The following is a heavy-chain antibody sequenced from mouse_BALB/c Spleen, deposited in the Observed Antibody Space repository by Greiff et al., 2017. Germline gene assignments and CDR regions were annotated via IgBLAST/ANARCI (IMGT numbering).Heavy chain of an antibody. V-gene: IGHV1-5*01. D-gene: IGHD2-1*01. CDR3: TRNYGNYPYYAMYY. J-gene: IGHJ4*01. Sequence: VQLKESGTVLARPGASVKMSCKASGYSFTSYWMHWVKQRPGQGLEWIGAIYPGNSDTSYNQKFKGKAKLTAVTSASTAYMELSSLTNEDSAIYYYTRNYGNYPYYAMYYWGQGTSVTVSS. CDR2: IYPGNSDT. CDR1: GYSFTSYW.